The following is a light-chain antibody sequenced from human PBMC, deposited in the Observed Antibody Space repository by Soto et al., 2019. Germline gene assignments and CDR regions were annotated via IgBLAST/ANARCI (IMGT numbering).Light chain of an antibody. CDR3: QQYHSATWT. CDR2: KAS. J-gene: IGKJ1*01. CDR1: QSISSW. Sequence: DIQMTQSPSTLSASVGDRVTITCRASQSISSWLAWYQQKPGKAPKLMIYKASSLDSGVPSTFSGSGSGTEFTLTISSLQPDDIATYYCQQYHSATWTFGQGTKVEIK. V-gene: IGKV1-5*03.